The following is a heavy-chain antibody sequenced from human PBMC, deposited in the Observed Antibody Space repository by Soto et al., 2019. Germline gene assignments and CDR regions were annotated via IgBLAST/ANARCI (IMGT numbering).Heavy chain of an antibody. CDR3: ARDPSGWGLEV. CDR2: IGKAGDT. D-gene: IGHD6-19*01. Sequence: EVQLVESGGGLVQPGGSLRLSCAASGFSFSSYYMHWVRQPIGKGLEWVSYIGKAGDTYYSGSVKGRFAISRENAKNSLYLQMNSLTVEDTAVYYCARDPSGWGLEVWGQGTTVPVSS. CDR1: GFSFSSYY. J-gene: IGHJ6*02. V-gene: IGHV3-13*01.